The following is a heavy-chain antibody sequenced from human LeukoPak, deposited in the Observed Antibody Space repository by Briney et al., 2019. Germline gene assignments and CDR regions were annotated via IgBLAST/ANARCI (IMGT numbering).Heavy chain of an antibody. J-gene: IGHJ6*03. CDR1: GGTFTSYA. D-gene: IGHD6-19*01. CDR3: ARTLPGIAVAGTINYYYYYYMDV. CDR2: INPLFGTA. Sequence: SVKLSCKASGGTFTSYAISWVRQAPGQGLGWMGGINPLFGTANYAQKFEGRVTMTTDEATRTAYMELSSLRSEDKAVYYCARTLPGIAVAGTINYYYYYYMDVWGKGTTVTVSS. V-gene: IGHV1-69*05.